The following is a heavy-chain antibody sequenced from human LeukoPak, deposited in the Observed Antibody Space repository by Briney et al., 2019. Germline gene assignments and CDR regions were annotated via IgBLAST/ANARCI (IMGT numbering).Heavy chain of an antibody. CDR3: AKDQPTVVTPVDRHFDY. CDR2: ISGSGGST. Sequence: GGSLRLSCAASGFTFSSYAMSWVRQAPGKGLEWVSAISGSGGSTYYADSVKGRFTISRGNSKNTLYLQMNSLRAEDTAVYYCAKDQPTVVTPVDRHFDYWGQGTLVTVSS. V-gene: IGHV3-23*01. D-gene: IGHD4-23*01. CDR1: GFTFSSYA. J-gene: IGHJ4*02.